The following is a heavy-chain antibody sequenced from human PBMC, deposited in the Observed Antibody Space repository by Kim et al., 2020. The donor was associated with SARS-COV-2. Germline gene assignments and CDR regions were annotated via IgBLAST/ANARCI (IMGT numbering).Heavy chain of an antibody. Sequence: GGSLRLSCAASGFTFSSYCMHWVRQAPGKGLVWVSRVNSDGSTTNYADSVKGRFTISRDNAKNTLYLQMNSLRADDTAVYYCARGGSAYSGLGMDVWGQGTTVTVSS. J-gene: IGHJ6*02. CDR2: VNSDGSTT. CDR3: ARGGSAYSGLGMDV. D-gene: IGHD4-4*01. V-gene: IGHV3-74*01. CDR1: GFTFSSYC.